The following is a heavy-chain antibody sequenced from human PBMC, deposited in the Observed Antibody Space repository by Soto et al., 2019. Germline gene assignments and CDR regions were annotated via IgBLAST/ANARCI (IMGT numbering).Heavy chain of an antibody. V-gene: IGHV1-69*02. Sequence: QVQLVQSGAEVKKPGSSVKVSCKASGGTFSSYTISWVRQAPGQGLEWMGRIIPILGIANYAQKFQGRVTITADKSTSTAYMELRSLRSGDTALYYWAGSAVARTLGDYWGQGTLVTVSS. J-gene: IGHJ4*02. CDR2: IIPILGIA. D-gene: IGHD6-19*01. CDR1: GGTFSSYT. CDR3: AGSAVARTLGDY.